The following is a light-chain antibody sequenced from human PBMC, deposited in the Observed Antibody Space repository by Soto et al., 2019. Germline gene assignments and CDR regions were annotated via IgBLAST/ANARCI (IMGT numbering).Light chain of an antibody. J-gene: IGKJ2*03. V-gene: IGKV1-27*01. Sequence: DFQMTQSPSSLSASVGDRVTITCRASQDIRNHLVWYQQKPGKVPNLLIFASSILQSGVPSRFSGSGSGTDLTLTISSLQPEDVATYYCQKYNNVPPGDSIGHGTKVEIK. CDR3: QKYNNVPPGDS. CDR2: ASS. CDR1: QDIRNH.